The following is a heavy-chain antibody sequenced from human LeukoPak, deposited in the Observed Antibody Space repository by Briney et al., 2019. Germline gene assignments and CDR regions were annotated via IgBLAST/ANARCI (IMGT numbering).Heavy chain of an antibody. Sequence: PGGSLRLSCAASGFTFSSYAMSWVRQAPGKGLEWVSAISGSGGSTYYADSVKGRFTISRDNSKNTLYLQMSSLRAEDTAVYYCAKGFEYCSSTSCLSLTYWGQGTLVTVSS. CDR2: ISGSGGST. D-gene: IGHD2-2*01. V-gene: IGHV3-23*01. CDR3: AKGFEYCSSTSCLSLTY. CDR1: GFTFSSYA. J-gene: IGHJ4*02.